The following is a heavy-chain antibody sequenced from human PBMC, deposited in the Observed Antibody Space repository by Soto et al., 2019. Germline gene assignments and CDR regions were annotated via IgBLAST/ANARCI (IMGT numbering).Heavy chain of an antibody. CDR1: GFTFSSYS. CDR3: ARASDYGDYVAAFDI. Sequence: GGSLRLSCAASGFTFSSYSMNWVRQAPGKGLEWVSYISSSSSTIYYADSVKGRFTISRDNAKNSLYLQMNSLRDEDTAVYYCARASDYGDYVAAFDIWGQGTMVTVSS. D-gene: IGHD4-17*01. J-gene: IGHJ3*02. CDR2: ISSSSSTI. V-gene: IGHV3-48*02.